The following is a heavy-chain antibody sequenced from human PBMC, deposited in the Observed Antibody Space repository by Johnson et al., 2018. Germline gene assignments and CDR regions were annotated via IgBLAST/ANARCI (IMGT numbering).Heavy chain of an antibody. V-gene: IGHV3-33*01. D-gene: IGHD6-13*01. CDR3: ARGGRVARTVDY. CDR2: IWSDGSRK. CDR1: GFTFKNYG. Sequence: QVQLVQSGGGVVQPGRSLRLSCAASGFTFKNYGMDWVRQSPGKGLEWVAVIWSDGSRKYYADSVNGRFTISRDNSKNTLYLQMNSLRVEDTAVYYCARGGRVARTVDYWGQGTLVTVAS. J-gene: IGHJ4*02.